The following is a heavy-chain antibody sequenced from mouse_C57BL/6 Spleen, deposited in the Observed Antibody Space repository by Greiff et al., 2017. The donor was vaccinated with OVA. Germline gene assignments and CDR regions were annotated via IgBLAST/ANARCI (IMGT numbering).Heavy chain of an antibody. D-gene: IGHD2-4*01. J-gene: IGHJ2*01. CDR2: FHPYNDDT. CDR1: GYTFTTYP. Sequence: VKLMESGAELVKPGASVKMSCKASGYTFTTYPIEWMKQNHGKSLEWIGNFHPYNDDTKYNEKFKGKATLTVEKSSSTVYLELSRLTSDDSAVYYCARGDDYDPYYFDYWGQGTTLTVSS. V-gene: IGHV1-47*01. CDR3: ARGDDYDPYYFDY.